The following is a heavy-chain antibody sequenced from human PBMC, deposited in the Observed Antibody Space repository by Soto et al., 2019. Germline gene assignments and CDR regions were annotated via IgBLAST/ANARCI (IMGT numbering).Heavy chain of an antibody. V-gene: IGHV3-21*01. Sequence: LRLSCAASGFTFSSYSMNWVRQAPGKGLEWVSSISSSSSYIYYADSVKGRFTISRDNAKNSLYLQMNSLRAEDTAVYYCARARGYSYGPSYDAFDIWGQGTMVTVSS. D-gene: IGHD5-18*01. CDR1: GFTFSSYS. CDR2: ISSSSSYI. J-gene: IGHJ3*02. CDR3: ARARGYSYGPSYDAFDI.